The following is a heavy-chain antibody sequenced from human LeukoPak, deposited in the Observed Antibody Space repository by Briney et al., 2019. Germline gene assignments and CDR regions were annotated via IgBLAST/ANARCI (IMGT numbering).Heavy chain of an antibody. J-gene: IGHJ4*02. D-gene: IGHD2-15*01. Sequence: SETLSLTCSVSGGSISSTSFYWGWIRQPPGKGLEWIGNIYYMGKTYYNPSLKSRVTVSVDTSKNQFSLNLSSVTAADTAVYYCARESSSVDFWGQGFLVTVSS. CDR3: ARESSSVDF. CDR1: GGSISSTSFY. V-gene: IGHV4-39*07. CDR2: IYYMGKT.